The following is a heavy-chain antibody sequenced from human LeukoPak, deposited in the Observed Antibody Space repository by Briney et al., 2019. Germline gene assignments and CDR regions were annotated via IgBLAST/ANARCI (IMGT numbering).Heavy chain of an antibody. Sequence: PGGSLRLSCAASGFAFNTYSMNWVRQAPGKGLEWLSFISSSSSTIYYADSVKGRFTISRDNVKNSLYLHMNSLRGEDTALYYCARDRGYYFDYWGQGTLVTVSS. V-gene: IGHV3-48*01. CDR2: ISSSSSTI. CDR1: GFAFNTYS. J-gene: IGHJ4*02. D-gene: IGHD3-10*01. CDR3: ARDRGYYFDY.